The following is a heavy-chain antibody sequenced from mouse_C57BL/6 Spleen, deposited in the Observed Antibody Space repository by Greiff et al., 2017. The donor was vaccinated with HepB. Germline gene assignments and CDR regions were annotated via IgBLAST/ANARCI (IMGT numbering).Heavy chain of an antibody. D-gene: IGHD2-2*01. Sequence: VHLVESGSELARPGASVKMSCKASGYTFTSYTMHWVKQRPGQGLEWIGYINPSSGYTKYNQKFKDKATLTADKSSSTAYMQLSSLTSEDSAVYYCARGLRRGDVYYYAMDYWGQGTSVTVSS. J-gene: IGHJ4*01. CDR2: INPSSGYT. V-gene: IGHV1-4*01. CDR1: GYTFTSYT. CDR3: ARGLRRGDVYYYAMDY.